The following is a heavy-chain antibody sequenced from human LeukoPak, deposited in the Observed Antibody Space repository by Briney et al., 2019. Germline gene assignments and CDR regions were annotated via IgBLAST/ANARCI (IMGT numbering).Heavy chain of an antibody. D-gene: IGHD5-24*01. V-gene: IGHV1-69*05. CDR2: IIPIFGTA. Sequence: SVKVSCKASGGTFSSYAISWVRQAPGQGLEWMGGIIPIFGTANYAQKFQGRVTITTDESTSTAYMELSSLRSEDTAVYYCARVRDGYNPKEDYYYMDVWGKGTTVTVS. J-gene: IGHJ6*03. CDR1: GGTFSSYA. CDR3: ARVRDGYNPKEDYYYMDV.